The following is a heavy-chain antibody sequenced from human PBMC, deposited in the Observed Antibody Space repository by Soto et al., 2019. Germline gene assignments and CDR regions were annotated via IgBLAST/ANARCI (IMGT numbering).Heavy chain of an antibody. CDR1: GVSISSGGYY. J-gene: IGHJ6*02. V-gene: IGHV4-31*03. Sequence: PSETLSLTCTVSGVSISSGGYYWSWIRQHPGQGLEWIGYIYYSGSTYYNPSLKSRVTISVDTSKNQFSLKLSSVTAADTAVYYCARATAMVRGERGYGMDVWGQGTTVTVSS. CDR2: IYYSGST. D-gene: IGHD3-10*01. CDR3: ARATAMVRGERGYGMDV.